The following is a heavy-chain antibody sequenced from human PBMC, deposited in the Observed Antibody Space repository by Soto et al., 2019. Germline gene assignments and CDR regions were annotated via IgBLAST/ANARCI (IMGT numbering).Heavy chain of an antibody. CDR1: GYTFTSYG. Sequence: GASVKVSCKASGYTFTSYGISWVRQAPGQGLEWMGWISAYNGNTNYAQKLQDRVTMTTDTSTSTAYMELRSLRSDDTAVYYCARVSSSGWYKDAFDIWGQGTMVTVSS. V-gene: IGHV1-18*04. CDR2: ISAYNGNT. CDR3: ARVSSSGWYKDAFDI. J-gene: IGHJ3*02. D-gene: IGHD6-19*01.